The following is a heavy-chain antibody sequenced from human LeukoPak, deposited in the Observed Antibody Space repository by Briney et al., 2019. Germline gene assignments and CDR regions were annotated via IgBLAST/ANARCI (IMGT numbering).Heavy chain of an antibody. CDR3: AREGGLSGYDLPDYYYYYMDV. CDR2: IKVDGSEK. Sequence: GGSLRLSCAASGFTVSRHAMSWVRQAPGKGLEGVANIKVDGSEKNYVASVKGRFTISRDNAKNSLYLQMNRLSAEDTAVYYCAREGGLSGYDLPDYYYYYMDVWGKGTTVTVSS. V-gene: IGHV3-7*01. CDR1: GFTVSRHA. J-gene: IGHJ6*03. D-gene: IGHD5-12*01.